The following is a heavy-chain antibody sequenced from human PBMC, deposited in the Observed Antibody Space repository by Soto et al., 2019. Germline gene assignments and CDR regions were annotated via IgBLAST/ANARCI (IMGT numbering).Heavy chain of an antibody. CDR3: ARSSFDWFAFDI. CDR2: IWYDGSNT. J-gene: IGHJ3*02. CDR1: GFTLGRFG. Sequence: QVQLVESGGGVVQPGRSLRLSCASSGFTLGRFGMHWVRQAPGKGLEWVAVIWYDGSNTYYADSVKGRFTVSRDNPKNTLYLQMNSLRAEDTAVYYCARSSFDWFAFDISGPGTMVTVSA. D-gene: IGHD3-9*01. V-gene: IGHV3-33*01.